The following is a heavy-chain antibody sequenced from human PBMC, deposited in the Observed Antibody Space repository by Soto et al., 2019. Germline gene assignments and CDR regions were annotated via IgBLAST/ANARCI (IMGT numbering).Heavy chain of an antibody. CDR2: IYWNDAK. J-gene: IGHJ5*01. V-gene: IGHV2-5*01. Sequence: GAGPTLVNPTQTLTLTCTLSGLSLNTTAVGVGWVRQPPGKALEWLAVIYWNDAKRYSPSLKSRLTLTKDTSKSQVVLTMTSMDPVDTATYYCGHWSYSTGWSDSWGEGALVTVSS. CDR3: GHWSYSTGWSDS. CDR1: GLSLNTTAVG. D-gene: IGHD2-8*02.